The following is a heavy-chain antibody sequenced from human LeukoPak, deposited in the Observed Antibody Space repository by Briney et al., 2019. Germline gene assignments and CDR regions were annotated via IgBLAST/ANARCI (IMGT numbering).Heavy chain of an antibody. CDR1: GYTFTSYG. CDR2: ISAYNGNT. J-gene: IGHJ4*02. D-gene: IGHD3-22*01. V-gene: IGHV1-18*01. Sequence: ASVKVSCKASGYTFTSYGISWVRQAPGQGLEWMGWISAYNGNTNYAQKLQGRVTMTTDTSTSTAYMELRSLRSDDAAVYYCARVRDYYDSSGYQHFDYWGQGTLVTVSS. CDR3: ARVRDYYDSSGYQHFDY.